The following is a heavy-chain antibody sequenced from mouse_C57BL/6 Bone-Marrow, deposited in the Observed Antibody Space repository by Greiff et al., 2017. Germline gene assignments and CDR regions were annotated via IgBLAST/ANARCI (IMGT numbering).Heavy chain of an antibody. J-gene: IGHJ3*01. CDR1: GFNIKDDY. Sequence: DVKLVESGAELVRPGASVKLSCTASGFNIKDDYMHWVKQRPEQGLEWIGWIDPENGDTEYASKFQGKATITADTSSNTAYLQLSSLTSEDTAVYYCTTYQLRLSPFAYWGQGTLVTVSA. CDR2: IDPENGDT. CDR3: TTYQLRLSPFAY. D-gene: IGHD3-2*02. V-gene: IGHV14-4*01.